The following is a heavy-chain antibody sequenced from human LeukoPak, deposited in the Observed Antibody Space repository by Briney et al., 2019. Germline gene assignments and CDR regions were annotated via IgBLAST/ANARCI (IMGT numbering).Heavy chain of an antibody. CDR1: GFXFSSYG. V-gene: IGHV3-33*01. Sequence: PGGSLRLSCVVSGFXFSSYGIHWVRQAPGKGLEWVALIWYDGSNKYYADSVKGRFTSSRDNSKNTLYLQMNSLRADDTAVYYCARDVFTTYDTGGGYFDYWGQRTLVTVSS. D-gene: IGHD3-22*01. CDR2: IWYDGSNK. CDR3: ARDVFTTYDTGGGYFDY. J-gene: IGHJ4*02.